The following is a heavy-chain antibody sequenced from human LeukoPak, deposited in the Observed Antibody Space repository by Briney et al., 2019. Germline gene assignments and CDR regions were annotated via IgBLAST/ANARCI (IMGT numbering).Heavy chain of an antibody. CDR3: ARVGSLRYFDWSFDY. V-gene: IGHV1-8*01. Sequence: VASVTVSCKASGYTFTIYDFNWVRQATGQRHEWMGWMSPNSGDTGYAQKFQDRVTMTRNTSISTAYMELSSLRSDDTAVYYCARVGSLRYFDWSFDYWGQGTLVTVSS. J-gene: IGHJ4*02. CDR1: GYTFTIYD. D-gene: IGHD3-9*01. CDR2: MSPNSGDT.